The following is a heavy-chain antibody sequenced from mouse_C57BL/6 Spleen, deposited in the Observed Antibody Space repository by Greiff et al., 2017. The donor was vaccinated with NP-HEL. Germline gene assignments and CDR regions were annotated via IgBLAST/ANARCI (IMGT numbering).Heavy chain of an antibody. D-gene: IGHD2-4*01. CDR3: ARGDYGY. J-gene: IGHJ2*01. CDR2: ISDGGSYT. CDR1: GFTFSSYA. Sequence: EVQGVESGGGLVKPGGSLKLSCAASGFTFSSYAMSWVRQTPEKRLEWVATISDGGSYTYYPDNVKGRFTISRDNAKNNLYLQMSHLKSEDTAMYYCARGDYGYWGQGTTLTVSP. V-gene: IGHV5-4*01.